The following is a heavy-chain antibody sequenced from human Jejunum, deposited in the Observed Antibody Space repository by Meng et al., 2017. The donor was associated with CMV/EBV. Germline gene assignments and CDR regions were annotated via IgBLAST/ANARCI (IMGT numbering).Heavy chain of an antibody. CDR3: ARDPAPHYDFWSGPLDY. Sequence: TFSSYAMHWVRQAPGKGLEWVAVISYDGSNKYYADSVKGRFTISRDNSKNTLYLQMNSLRAEDTAVYYCARDPAPHYDFWSGPLDYWGQGTLVTVSS. V-gene: IGHV3-30*04. J-gene: IGHJ4*02. CDR1: TFSSYA. D-gene: IGHD3-3*01. CDR2: ISYDGSNK.